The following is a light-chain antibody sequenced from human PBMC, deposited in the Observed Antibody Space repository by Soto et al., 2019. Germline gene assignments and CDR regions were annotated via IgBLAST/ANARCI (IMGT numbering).Light chain of an antibody. V-gene: IGKV3-11*01. CDR3: QQYGRSLT. CDR2: YMS. CDR1: QYVGSR. Sequence: EIVLTQSPATLSSSPGETATLSCRASQYVGSRLAWYQHKPGQAPRLLIYYMSKRATGIPARFSGSGSGTDFTLTISSLAPDDFAIYYCQQYGRSLTFGGGTKVDIK. J-gene: IGKJ4*01.